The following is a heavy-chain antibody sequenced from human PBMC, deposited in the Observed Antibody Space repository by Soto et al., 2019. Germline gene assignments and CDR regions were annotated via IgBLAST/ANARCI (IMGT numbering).Heavy chain of an antibody. Sequence: GGSLRLSCAASGVTFSSYGMHWVRQAPGKGLEWVAVIWYDGSNKYYADSVKGRFTISRDNSKNTLYLQMNSLRAEDTAVYYCARDGVLPAGYCTNGVCLALGPYYYYGMDVWGQGTTVTVSS. D-gene: IGHD2-8*01. V-gene: IGHV3-33*01. CDR3: ARDGVLPAGYCTNGVCLALGPYYYYGMDV. J-gene: IGHJ6*02. CDR1: GVTFSSYG. CDR2: IWYDGSNK.